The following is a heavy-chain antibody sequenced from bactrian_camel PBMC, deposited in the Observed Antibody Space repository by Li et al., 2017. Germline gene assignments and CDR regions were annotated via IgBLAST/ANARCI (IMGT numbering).Heavy chain of an antibody. Sequence: QLVESGGGAVQAGGSLRLSCVATGHMFSAFTMAWFRQAPGKEREGVANFDRAGEIDCAESVKGRFTISKDNAKNTLYLQMNSLQPEDSGMYYCAAGDQMRRGVCAQPFGYWGQGTQVTVS. D-gene: IGHD3*01. J-gene: IGHJ6*01. V-gene: IGHV3S53*01. CDR3: AAGDQMRRGVCAQPFGY. CDR2: FDRAGEI. CDR1: GHMFSAFT.